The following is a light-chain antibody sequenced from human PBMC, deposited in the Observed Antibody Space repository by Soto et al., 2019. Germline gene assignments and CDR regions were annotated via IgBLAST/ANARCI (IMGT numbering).Light chain of an antibody. J-gene: IGLJ1*01. CDR1: NNDIGVYDF. Sequence: STLSQPPSASGPPGQSVTISCTGTNNDIGVYDFVSWYQHHPGKAPRLIIYEVVQRPSGVPDRFSGYKSGNTASLTVPGLQAADEGDYFCKSYAGSNTYVFGSGTKVTV. CDR2: EVV. CDR3: KSYAGSNTYV. V-gene: IGLV2-8*01.